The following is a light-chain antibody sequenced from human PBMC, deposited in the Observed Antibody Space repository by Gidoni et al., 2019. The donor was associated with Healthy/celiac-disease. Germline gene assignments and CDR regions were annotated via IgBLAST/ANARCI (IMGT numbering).Light chain of an antibody. CDR3: QQYNSYLYT. Sequence: EIQMTQSPSTLSASVGDRVTITCRASQSISSWLAWYQQKPGKAPKLLIYKASSLESGVPSRFSGSGSGTEFTLTISNVQPDDFATYYCQQYNSYLYTFGQGTKLEIK. CDR1: QSISSW. J-gene: IGKJ2*01. CDR2: KAS. V-gene: IGKV1-5*03.